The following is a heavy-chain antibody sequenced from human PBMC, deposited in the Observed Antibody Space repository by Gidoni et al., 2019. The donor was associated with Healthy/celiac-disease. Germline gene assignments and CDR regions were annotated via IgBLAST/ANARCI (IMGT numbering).Heavy chain of an antibody. CDR1: GFTFSSYA. V-gene: IGHV3-23*01. Sequence: EVQLLESGGGLVQPGGSRSLPCPASGFTFSSYAMCWVRQGPGKGLEWVSAISGSGGSTYYADSVKGRFTISRDNSKNTLYLQMNSLRAEDTAVYYCAKEGYFDWLLLYWGQGTLVTVSS. CDR2: ISGSGGST. D-gene: IGHD3-9*01. J-gene: IGHJ4*02. CDR3: AKEGYFDWLLLY.